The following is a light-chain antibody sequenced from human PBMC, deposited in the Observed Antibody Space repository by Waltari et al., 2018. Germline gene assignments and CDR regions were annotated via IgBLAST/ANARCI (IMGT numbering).Light chain of an antibody. CDR3: QQYYSIPYT. Sequence: DIQMTQSPSSLSASVGDRVTITCRASQSISSYLNWYQQKPGKAPKLLIYAASSLQSGVPSRFSGSGSGTDFTLTISSLQAEDVAVYYCQQYYSIPYTFGQGTQLEIK. CDR2: AAS. J-gene: IGKJ2*01. CDR1: QSISSY. V-gene: IGKV1-39*01.